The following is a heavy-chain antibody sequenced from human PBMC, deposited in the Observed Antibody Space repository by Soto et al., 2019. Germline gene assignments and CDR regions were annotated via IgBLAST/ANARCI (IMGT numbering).Heavy chain of an antibody. J-gene: IGHJ6*02. CDR2: IYYTGST. CDR1: GGSIGSSSYY. D-gene: IGHD1-1*01. Sequence: SETLSLTCTVSGGSIGSSSYYWGWIRQPPGKGLAWIGNIYYTGSTYYNPSLKSRVTISVDRSKSQFSRKLSSVTAADTAVYYCAKPNSDYYYYDMDVWGQGTTVP. CDR3: AKPNSDYYYYDMDV. V-gene: IGHV4-39*01.